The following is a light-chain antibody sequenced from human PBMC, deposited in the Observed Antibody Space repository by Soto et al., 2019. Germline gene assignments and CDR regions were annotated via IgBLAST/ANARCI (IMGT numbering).Light chain of an antibody. J-gene: IGLJ1*01. CDR1: SSDVGGYNY. V-gene: IGLV2-14*01. CDR3: RSYTRSRTLV. CDR2: DVS. Sequence: LTQPASVSGSPGQSITISCTGTSSDVGGYNYVSWYQQHPGKAPKLMIYDVSNRPSGVSNRFSGSKSGNTASLTISGLQAEDEADYYCRSYTRSRTLVFGTGTKVTVL.